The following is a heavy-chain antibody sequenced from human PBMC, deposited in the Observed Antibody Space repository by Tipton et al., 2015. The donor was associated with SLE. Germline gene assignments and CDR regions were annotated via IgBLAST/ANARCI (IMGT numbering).Heavy chain of an antibody. CDR3: ARDLQGSRTFDY. CDR1: GGSFSGYY. J-gene: IGHJ4*02. CDR2: IYHSGST. V-gene: IGHV4-34*01. Sequence: TLSLTCAVYGGSFSGYYWSWIRQPPGKGLEWIGSIYHSGSTYYNPSLKSRVTISVDTSKNQFSLKLSSVTAADTAVYYCARDLQGSRTFDYWGQGTLVTVSS. D-gene: IGHD2-15*01.